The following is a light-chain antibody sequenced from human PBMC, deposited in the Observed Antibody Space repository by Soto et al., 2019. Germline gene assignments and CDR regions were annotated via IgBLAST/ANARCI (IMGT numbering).Light chain of an antibody. CDR3: QQYNSYWT. CDR1: QSISLS. J-gene: IGKJ1*01. V-gene: IGKV1-5*01. Sequence: DIRMTQSPSTLSAFVGDRVTITCRASQSISLSLAWYQQKPGKAPDLLISDASNLERGVPSRFSGSGSGTEFTLTISSLQPDDFATYYCQQYNSYWTLGPGTKVDIK. CDR2: DAS.